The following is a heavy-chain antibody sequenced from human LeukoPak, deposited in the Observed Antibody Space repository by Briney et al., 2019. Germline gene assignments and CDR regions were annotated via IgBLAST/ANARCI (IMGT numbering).Heavy chain of an antibody. D-gene: IGHD6-13*01. CDR2: IRHDGSND. Sequence: GGSLRLSCAASGFIFSDYGFHWARQAPGKGLEWLALIRHDGSNDYYADSVKGRFNISRDNSKNTLYLQMNSLRTEDTAVYYCAKGAGYTTSWFDYWGQGTLVTVSS. CDR3: AKGAGYTTSWFDY. J-gene: IGHJ4*01. CDR1: GFIFSDYG. V-gene: IGHV3-30*02.